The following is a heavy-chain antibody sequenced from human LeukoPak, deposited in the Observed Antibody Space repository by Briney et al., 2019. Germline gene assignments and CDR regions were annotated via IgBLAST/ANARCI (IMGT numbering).Heavy chain of an antibody. CDR3: AKLLMVMVRGVDIDC. V-gene: IGHV3-23*01. CDR2: ITGSGGST. J-gene: IGHJ4*02. Sequence: PGGSLRLSCAASGFTFSSYGMSWVRQAPGKGLEWVSAITGSGGSTYYADSVKGRFTISRDNSKNTLYLQMNSLRAEDTAVYYCAKLLMVMVRGVDIDCWGQGTLVTVSS. CDR1: GFTFSSYG. D-gene: IGHD3-10*01.